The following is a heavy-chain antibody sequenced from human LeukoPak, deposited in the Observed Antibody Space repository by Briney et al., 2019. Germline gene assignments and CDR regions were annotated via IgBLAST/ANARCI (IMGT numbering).Heavy chain of an antibody. CDR1: GFTVSSNY. V-gene: IGHV3-53*05. J-gene: IGHJ3*01. Sequence: GGSLRLSCAASGFTVSSNYMSWVRQAPGKGLEGVSVIYSGGSTYYADSVKGRFIISRDNSKKILYLQMNSLRVEDTAMYYCAKEAGLFDVWGQGAMVIVSS. CDR3: AKEAGLFDV. CDR2: IYSGGST.